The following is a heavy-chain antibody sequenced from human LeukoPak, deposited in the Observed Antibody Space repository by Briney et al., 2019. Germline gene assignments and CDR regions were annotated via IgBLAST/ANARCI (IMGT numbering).Heavy chain of an antibody. D-gene: IGHD6-13*01. V-gene: IGHV3-66*01. CDR2: IYSGGST. CDR3: ARVTTIRYSSSWYYFGY. CDR1: GFTVSSNY. J-gene: IGHJ4*02. Sequence: GSLRLSCAAAGFTVSSNYMSWVRQAPGKGLEWVSVIYSGGSTYYADSVKGRFTISRDNSKNTLYLQMNSLRAEDTAVYYCARVTTIRYSSSWYYFGYWGQGTLVTVSS.